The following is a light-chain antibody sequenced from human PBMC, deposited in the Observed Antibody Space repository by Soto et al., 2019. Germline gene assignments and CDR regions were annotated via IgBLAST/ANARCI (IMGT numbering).Light chain of an antibody. CDR1: QSISSW. J-gene: IGKJ1*01. Sequence: DIQMTQSPSTLSASVGDRVTITCRASQSISSWLAWYQQKPGKAPKLLIYDASSVESGGPSRFSGSGSGTEFTLTISSLQPDDFATYYCQQYNSYSRTFGQGTKVEIK. CDR2: DAS. CDR3: QQYNSYSRT. V-gene: IGKV1-5*01.